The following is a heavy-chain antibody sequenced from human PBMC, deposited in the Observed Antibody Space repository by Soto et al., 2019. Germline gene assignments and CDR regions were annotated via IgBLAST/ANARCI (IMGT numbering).Heavy chain of an antibody. Sequence: GGSLRLSCAASGFTFSSYWMHWVRQAPGKGLVWVSRINSDGSSTSYADSVKGRFTISRDNAKNTLYLQMNSLRAVDTAVYYCANIPGADYYYGMDVWGQGTTVTVSS. CDR1: GFTFSSYW. V-gene: IGHV3-74*01. CDR2: INSDGSST. J-gene: IGHJ6*02. CDR3: ANIPGADYYYGMDV.